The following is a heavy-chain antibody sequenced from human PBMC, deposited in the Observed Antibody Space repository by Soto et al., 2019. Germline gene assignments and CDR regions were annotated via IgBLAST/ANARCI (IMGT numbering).Heavy chain of an antibody. D-gene: IGHD2-15*01. CDR2: IIPILALT. V-gene: IGHV1-69*02. Sequence: QVQLVQSGAEVKKTGSSVKVSCTASGDTSSTYSINWVRQAPGQGLEWVGRIIPILALTNYAQRVQGRVTITADQSTSKVYMELSSLRSEDTAVYYCARGYCSGGSCYSPRYNWFDPWGQGTLVTVSS. J-gene: IGHJ5*02. CDR1: GDTSSTYS. CDR3: ARGYCSGGSCYSPRYNWFDP.